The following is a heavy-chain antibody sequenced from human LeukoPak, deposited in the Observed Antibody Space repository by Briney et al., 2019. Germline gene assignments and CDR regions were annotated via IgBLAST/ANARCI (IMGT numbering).Heavy chain of an antibody. CDR2: INPNSGVT. V-gene: IGHV1-2*02. CDR3: ARAHFWSGYTPLDV. CDR1: GYTFTVYY. D-gene: IGHD3-3*02. J-gene: IGHJ6*02. Sequence: ASVKVSCKTSGYTFTVYYLHWVRQAPGQGPEWMRWINPNSGVTNYAQRFLGRVTMTRDTSISTTYMELSRLRSDDTAVYYCARAHFWSGYTPLDVWGQGTTVTVSS.